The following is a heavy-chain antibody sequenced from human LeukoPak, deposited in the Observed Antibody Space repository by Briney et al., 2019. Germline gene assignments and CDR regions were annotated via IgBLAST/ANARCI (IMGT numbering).Heavy chain of an antibody. CDR2: IHYSGST. V-gene: IGHV4-39*01. J-gene: IGHJ4*02. Sequence: SETLSLTCTVSGGSISSSSYYWGWIRQPPGKGLEWIGSIHYSGSTYYNPSLKSRVTISVDTSKNQFSLKLSSVTAADTAVYYCARQSRRYSSSSPDYWGQGTLVTVSS. CDR3: ARQSRRYSSSSPDY. D-gene: IGHD6-6*01. CDR1: GGSISSSSYY.